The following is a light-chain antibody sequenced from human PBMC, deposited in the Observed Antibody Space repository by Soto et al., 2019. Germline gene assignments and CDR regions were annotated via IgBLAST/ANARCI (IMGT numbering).Light chain of an antibody. CDR1: QNVSSTS. Sequence: EIVLTQSPGTLSFSPGERATISCRASQNVSSTSLAWYQQKPGQAPRLLIYGASNRATGIPDRFSGSGSGTDFTLTISRLEPEDFAVYYCQQYDGSPPWTFGLGTKVDIK. J-gene: IGKJ1*01. V-gene: IGKV3-20*01. CDR3: QQYDGSPPWT. CDR2: GAS.